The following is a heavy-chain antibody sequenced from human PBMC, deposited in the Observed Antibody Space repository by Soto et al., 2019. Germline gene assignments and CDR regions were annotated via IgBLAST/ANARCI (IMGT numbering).Heavy chain of an antibody. Sequence: QVQLQESGPGLVKPSQTLSLTCTVSGGSISSGRYYWSWIRQHPGKGLEWIGYLDYSGTAYYNPSLESRVTISLDTSKNQFSLRLSAVSAADTAVYYCAREKPDLLTGYYSPVGWFDPWGQGTLGTVSA. CDR3: AREKPDLLTGYYSPVGWFDP. CDR2: LDYSGTA. CDR1: GGSISSGRYY. V-gene: IGHV4-31*03. D-gene: IGHD3-9*01. J-gene: IGHJ5*02.